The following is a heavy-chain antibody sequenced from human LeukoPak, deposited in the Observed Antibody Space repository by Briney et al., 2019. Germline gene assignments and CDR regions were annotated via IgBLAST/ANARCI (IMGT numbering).Heavy chain of an antibody. J-gene: IGHJ4*02. D-gene: IGHD3-10*01. CDR1: RFTFSDYW. CDR2: ISSDGRST. CDR3: VLHPPYGSGGYIDS. V-gene: IGHV3-74*01. Sequence: GGSLRLSCAASRFTFSDYWMHWVRQAPGKGLVWVSRISSDGRSTNYADSVKGRFTISRDNAKNTLFLQMNSLRVEDTAVYFCVLHPPYGSGGYIDSWGQGTLVTVSS.